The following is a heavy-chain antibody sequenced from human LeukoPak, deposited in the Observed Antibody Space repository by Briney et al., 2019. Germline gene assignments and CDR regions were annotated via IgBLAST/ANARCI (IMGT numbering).Heavy chain of an antibody. J-gene: IGHJ4*02. V-gene: IGHV3-23*01. D-gene: IGHD2-2*01. CDR1: GFTFSSYA. CDR2: ISGSGGST. Sequence: QPGGSLRLSCAASGFTFSSYAMSWVRQAPGKGLEWVSAISGSGGSTYYADSVKGRFTISRDNSKNTLYLQMNSLRAEDTAVYYCARKLGYCSSTSCYGYFDYWGQGTLVTVSS. CDR3: ARKLGYCSSTSCYGYFDY.